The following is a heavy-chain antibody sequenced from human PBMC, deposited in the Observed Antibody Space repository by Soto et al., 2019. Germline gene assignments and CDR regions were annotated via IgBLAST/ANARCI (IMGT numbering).Heavy chain of an antibody. D-gene: IGHD2-2*01. CDR2: ISSNGGST. CDR3: ARGVGGPQDIVVVPAAISGHFDY. V-gene: IGHV3-64*01. CDR1: GFTFSSYA. Sequence: EVQLVESGGGLVQPGGSLRLSCAASGFTFSSYAMHWVRQAPGKGLEYVSAISSNGGSTYYANSVKGRFTISRDNSKNTLYLQMGSLRAEDMAVYYCARGVGGPQDIVVVPAAISGHFDYWGQGTLVTVSS. J-gene: IGHJ4*02.